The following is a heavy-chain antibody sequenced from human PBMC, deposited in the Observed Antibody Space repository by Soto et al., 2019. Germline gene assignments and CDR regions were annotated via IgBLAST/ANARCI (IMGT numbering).Heavy chain of an antibody. Sequence: GGSLRLSCAASGFTFSNYAMNWVRQVPGKGLEWVSGISGSGDTTYHADSVKDRFTISRDNSRNTLYLQMNSLRVEDTAVYYCAKNRYGGSYNGGDYWGQGTLVTVSS. J-gene: IGHJ4*02. CDR1: GFTFSNYA. D-gene: IGHD5-18*01. CDR2: ISGSGDTT. V-gene: IGHV3-23*01. CDR3: AKNRYGGSYNGGDY.